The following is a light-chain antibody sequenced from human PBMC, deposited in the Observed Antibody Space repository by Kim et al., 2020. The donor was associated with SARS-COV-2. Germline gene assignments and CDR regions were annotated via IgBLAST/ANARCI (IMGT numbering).Light chain of an antibody. V-gene: IGKV3-11*01. J-gene: IGKJ4*01. CDR2: DTS. CDR3: QQRWRWPLT. Sequence: SLSPGESATLSCRASQSVNTDLAWYQHKSGQAPRLLIYDTSNRAPAIPARFSGSGSGTDFTLTIDTLEPEDVAVYYCQQRWRWPLTFGGGTKLEI. CDR1: QSVNTD.